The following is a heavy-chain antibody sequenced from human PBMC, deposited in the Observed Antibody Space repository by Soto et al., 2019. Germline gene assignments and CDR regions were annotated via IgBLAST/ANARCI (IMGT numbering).Heavy chain of an antibody. CDR3: ARDSAGYSSSWYRDYYYGMDV. CDR2: ISAYNGNT. J-gene: IGHJ6*02. Sequence: QVQLVQSGAEVKKPGASVKVSCKASGYTFTSYGISWVRQAPGQGLEWMGWISAYNGNTNYAQKLQGRVTMTTDTSTRTAYMELRSLRSDDTAVYYCARDSAGYSSSWYRDYYYGMDVWGQGTTVTVSS. CDR1: GYTFTSYG. V-gene: IGHV1-18*01. D-gene: IGHD6-13*01.